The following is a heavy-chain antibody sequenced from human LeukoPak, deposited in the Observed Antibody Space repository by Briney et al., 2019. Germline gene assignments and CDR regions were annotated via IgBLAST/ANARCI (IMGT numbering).Heavy chain of an antibody. CDR1: GFTFENYA. CDR2: ISWSGGII. CDR3: AKGGLRLYFGQFHY. V-gene: IGHV3-9*01. D-gene: IGHD3-10*01. J-gene: IGHJ4*02. Sequence: GRSLRLSCAASGFTFENYAMHWVRKVPGKGLEWVSGISWSGGIIGYADSVKGRFTISRDSAKNSLYLQMNSLRVEDTALYYCAKGGLRLYFGQFHYWGQGTLVTVSS.